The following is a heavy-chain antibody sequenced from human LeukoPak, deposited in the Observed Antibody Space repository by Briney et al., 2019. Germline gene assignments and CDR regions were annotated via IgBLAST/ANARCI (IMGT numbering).Heavy chain of an antibody. J-gene: IGHJ4*02. CDR1: GFTFSNYW. V-gene: IGHV3-74*01. Sequence: GGSLRLSCAASGFTFSNYWMHWVRQAPGKGLVWVSRINRDGRSTNYADSVKGRFTISIDNAKNTVSLQMNSLRAEDTAVYYCALPLRDGDFYFDYWGQGALVTVSS. CDR3: ALPLRDGDFYFDY. CDR2: INRDGRST. D-gene: IGHD4-17*01.